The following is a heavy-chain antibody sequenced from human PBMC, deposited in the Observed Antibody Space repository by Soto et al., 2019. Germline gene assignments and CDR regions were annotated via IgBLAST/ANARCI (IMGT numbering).Heavy chain of an antibody. D-gene: IGHD2-2*01. CDR1: GGSISSGGYY. V-gene: IGHV4-31*03. Sequence: PSETLSLTCTVSGGSISSGGYYWSWIRQHPGKGLEWIGYIYYSGSTYYNPSLKSRVTISVDRSKNQFSLNLSSVTAADTAVFYCARVGCSSSNCYVDYWGQGTLVTVSS. J-gene: IGHJ4*02. CDR2: IYYSGST. CDR3: ARVGCSSSNCYVDY.